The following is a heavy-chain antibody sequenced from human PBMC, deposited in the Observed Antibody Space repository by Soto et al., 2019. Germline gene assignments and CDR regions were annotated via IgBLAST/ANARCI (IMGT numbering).Heavy chain of an antibody. CDR1: GGTFSSYS. CDR3: ARDGGRHSGGVAY. CDR2: IIPIFGTA. Sequence: QVQLVQSGAEVKKPGSSVKVSCKASGGTFSSYSINWVRQAPGQGLEWMGEIIPIFGTAHYAQKFQGRVKITADESKSTSYMVLSSLTSEYTGVYYCARDGGRHSGGVAYGGQGTVVTVSS. J-gene: IGHJ4*02. D-gene: IGHD1-26*01. V-gene: IGHV1-69*01.